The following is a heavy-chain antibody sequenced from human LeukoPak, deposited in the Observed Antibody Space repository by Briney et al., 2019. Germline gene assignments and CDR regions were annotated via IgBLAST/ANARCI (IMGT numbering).Heavy chain of an antibody. CDR3: ASSFGVVPAATNYYFDY. J-gene: IGHJ4*02. CDR2: IIPILGIA. CDR1: GGTFSSYA. V-gene: IGHV1-69*04. Sequence: ASVKVSCKASGGTFSSYAISWVRQAPGQGLEWMGRIIPILGIANYAQKFQGRVTITADKSTSTAYMELSSLRSEDTAVYYCASSFGVVPAATNYYFDYWGQGTLVTVSS. D-gene: IGHD2-2*01.